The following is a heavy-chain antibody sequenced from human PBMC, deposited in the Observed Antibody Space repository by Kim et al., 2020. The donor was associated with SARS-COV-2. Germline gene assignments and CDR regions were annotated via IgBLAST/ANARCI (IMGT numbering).Heavy chain of an antibody. CDR3: ARAPPPYSSYNWFDP. CDR1: GYSFTSYW. CDR2: IDPSDSYT. D-gene: IGHD6-19*01. J-gene: IGHJ5*02. V-gene: IGHV5-10-1*01. Sequence: GESLKISCKGSGYSFTSYWISWVRQMPGKGLEWMGRIDPSDSYTNYSPSFQGHVTISADKSISTAYLQWSSLKASDTAMYYCARAPPPYSSYNWFDPWGQGTLVTVSS.